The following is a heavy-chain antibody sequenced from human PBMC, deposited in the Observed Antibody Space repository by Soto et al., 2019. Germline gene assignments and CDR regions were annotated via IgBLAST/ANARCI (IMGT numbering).Heavy chain of an antibody. CDR2: ISYDGRNK. J-gene: IGHJ4*02. V-gene: IGHV3-30*18. CDR1: GFTFSDYA. Sequence: QVELVESGGGVVRPGRSLRLSCAASGFTFSDYAMHWVRQAPGKGLEWVALISYDGRNKHYADSVRGRFTVSRDNSKDPLSLQMDSLRVEDTAVYYCAKDHPGSHSGWYPSNYFDSWGPRTLVSVSS. D-gene: IGHD6-19*01. CDR3: AKDHPGSHSGWYPSNYFDS.